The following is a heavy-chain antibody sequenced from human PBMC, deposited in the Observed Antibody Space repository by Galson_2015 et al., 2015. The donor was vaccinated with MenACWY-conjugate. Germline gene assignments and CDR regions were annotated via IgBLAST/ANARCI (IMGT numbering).Heavy chain of an antibody. D-gene: IGHD3-3*01. CDR3: AKELRRYYDFWSGYYPDP. Sequence: SLRLSCAASGFTFSSYAMSWVRQAPGKGLEWVSGISGSGGNTFNADSVKGRFTISRDNSKSTLYLQMNSLRAEDTAVYYCAKELRRYYDFWSGYYPDPWGQGTLVTASS. CDR2: ISGSGGNT. CDR1: GFTFSSYA. V-gene: IGHV3-23*01. J-gene: IGHJ5*02.